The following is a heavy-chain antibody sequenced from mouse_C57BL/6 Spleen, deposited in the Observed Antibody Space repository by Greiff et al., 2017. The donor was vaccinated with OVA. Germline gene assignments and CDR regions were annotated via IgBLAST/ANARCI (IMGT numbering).Heavy chain of an antibody. CDR2: IHPNSGST. D-gene: IGHD1-1*01. CDR3: ARRYYGSSPYYAMDY. V-gene: IGHV1-64*01. CDR1: GYTFTSYW. Sequence: QVQLKQPGAELVKPGASVKLSCKASGYTFTSYWMHWVKQRPGQGLEWIGMIHPNSGSTNYNEKFKSKATLTVDKSSSTAYMQLSSLTSEDSAVYDCARRYYGSSPYYAMDYWGQGTSVTVSS. J-gene: IGHJ4*01.